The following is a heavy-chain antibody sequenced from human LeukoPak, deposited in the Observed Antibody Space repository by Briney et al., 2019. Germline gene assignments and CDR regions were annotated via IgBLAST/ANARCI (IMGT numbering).Heavy chain of an antibody. CDR1: GGSISSYY. CDR2: IYYSGNT. Sequence: SETLSLTCTVSGGSISSYYWSWIRQPPGKGLEWIGYIYYSGNTNYNPSLKRRVTISVDTSKNQFSLKLSSVTAADTAVYYCARDRADYGDKYYFDCWGQGTLVTVSS. V-gene: IGHV4-59*01. J-gene: IGHJ4*02. D-gene: IGHD4-17*01. CDR3: ARDRADYGDKYYFDC.